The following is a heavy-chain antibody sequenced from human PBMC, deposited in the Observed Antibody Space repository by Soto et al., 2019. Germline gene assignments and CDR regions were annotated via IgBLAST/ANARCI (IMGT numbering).Heavy chain of an antibody. J-gene: IGHJ6*02. V-gene: IGHV4-31*03. CDR1: GGSISSGGYY. CDR3: ARAKASGFGYGMDV. D-gene: IGHD3-16*01. CDR2: IYYSGST. Sequence: SETLSLTCTVSGGSISSGGYYWSWIRQHPGKGLEWIGYIYYSGSTYYNPSLKSRVTTSVDTSKNQFSLKLSSVTAADTAVHYCARAKASGFGYGMDVWGQGTTVTVSS.